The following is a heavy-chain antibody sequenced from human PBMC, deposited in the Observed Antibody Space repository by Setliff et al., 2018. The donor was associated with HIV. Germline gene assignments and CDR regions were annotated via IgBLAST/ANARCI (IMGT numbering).Heavy chain of an antibody. CDR1: GGSFSDYY. V-gene: IGHV4-34*01. Sequence: PSETLSLTCALYGGSFSDYYWSWIRQPPGMGLEWIGEVNRGRRTNYNSSLKSRVTISVDTSKNQFSLNLSSVTAADTAVYYCARGGLGVVGAIDYWSQGTLVTVSS. J-gene: IGHJ4*02. D-gene: IGHD2-15*01. CDR3: ARGGLGVVGAIDY. CDR2: VNRGRRT.